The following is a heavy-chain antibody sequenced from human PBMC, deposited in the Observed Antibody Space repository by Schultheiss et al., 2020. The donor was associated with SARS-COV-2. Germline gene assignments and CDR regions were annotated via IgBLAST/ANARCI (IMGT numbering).Heavy chain of an antibody. CDR3: AREHYYDSSGYIRYGMDV. D-gene: IGHD3-22*01. Sequence: SQTLSLTCVISGDSVSSNSATWNWIRQSPSKGLEWLGRTYYRSKWSNDYAVSVKSRITINPDTSKNQFSLQLNSVTPEDTAVYYCAREHYYDSSGYIRYGMDVWGQGTTVTVSS. CDR1: GDSVSSNSAT. J-gene: IGHJ6*02. V-gene: IGHV6-1*01. CDR2: TYYRSKWSN.